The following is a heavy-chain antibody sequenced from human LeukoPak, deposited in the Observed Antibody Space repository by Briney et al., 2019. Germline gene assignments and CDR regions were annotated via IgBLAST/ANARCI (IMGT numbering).Heavy chain of an antibody. V-gene: IGHV1-46*01. CDR2: INPSGGST. D-gene: IGHD4-17*01. CDR1: GYMFTSYY. J-gene: IGHJ6*03. Sequence: EASVKVSCKASGYMFTSYYIHWVRQARGQGLEWMGIINPSGGSTSYAQKFQGRVTMTRDMSTSTVYMELSSLRSEDTAMYYCAKSYSDNVNYYYYYMDVWGKGTTVTVSS. CDR3: AKSYSDNVNYYYYYMDV.